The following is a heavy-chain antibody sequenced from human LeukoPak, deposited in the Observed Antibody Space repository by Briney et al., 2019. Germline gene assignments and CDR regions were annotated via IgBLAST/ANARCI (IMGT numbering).Heavy chain of an antibody. CDR3: ARGRLQSVRAFDI. V-gene: IGHV4-4*07. CDR2: IYTSGST. D-gene: IGHD4-11*01. CDR1: GGSINSYY. Sequence: SETLSLTCTVSGGSINSYYWSWIRQPAGKGLEWIGRIYTSGSTNYNPSLKSRVTMSVDTSKNQFSLKLSSVTAADTAVYYCARGRLQSVRAFDIWGQGTMVTVSS. J-gene: IGHJ3*02.